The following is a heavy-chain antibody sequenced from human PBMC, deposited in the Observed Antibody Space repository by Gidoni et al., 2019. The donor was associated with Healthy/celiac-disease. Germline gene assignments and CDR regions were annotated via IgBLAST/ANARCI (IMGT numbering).Heavy chain of an antibody. J-gene: IGHJ2*01. CDR1: GFTFSSYA. CDR2: ISGSGGST. D-gene: IGHD3-3*01. Sequence: EVQLLETGGGLVQPGGSLRLSCAASGFTFSSYAMSWVRQAPGKGLEWVSAISGSGGSTYYADSVKGRFTISRDNSKNTLYLQMNSLRAEDTAVYYCAKPVALRSGSFWYFDLWGRGTLVTVSS. V-gene: IGHV3-23*01. CDR3: AKPVALRSGSFWYFDL.